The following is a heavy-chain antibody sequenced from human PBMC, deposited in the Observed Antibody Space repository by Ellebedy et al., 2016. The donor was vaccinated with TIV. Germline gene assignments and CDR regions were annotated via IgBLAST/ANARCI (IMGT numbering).Heavy chain of an antibody. D-gene: IGHD2-2*01. CDR2: IIPIFGTA. CDR3: ARDRDIVVVPAAMRITYYYYYGMDV. CDR1: GGTFSSYA. V-gene: IGHV1-69*13. J-gene: IGHJ6*02. Sequence: SVKVSXXASGGTFSSYAISWVRQAPGQGLEWMGGIIPIFGTANYAQKFQGRVTITADESTSTAYMELSSLRSEDTAVYYCARDRDIVVVPAAMRITYYYYYGMDVWGQGTTVTVSS.